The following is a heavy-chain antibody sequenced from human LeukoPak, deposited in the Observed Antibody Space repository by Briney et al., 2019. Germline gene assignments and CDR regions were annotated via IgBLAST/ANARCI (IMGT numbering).Heavy chain of an antibody. V-gene: IGHV1-2*02. D-gene: IGHD1-26*01. J-gene: IGHJ5*02. Sequence: ASVKVSCKASGYTFTSYGISWVRQAPGQGLEWMGWINPNSGGTNYAQKFQGRVTMTRDTSISTAYMELSRLRSDDTAVYYCARVGATYSGDPWGQGTLVTVSS. CDR1: GYTFTSYG. CDR3: ARVGATYSGDP. CDR2: INPNSGGT.